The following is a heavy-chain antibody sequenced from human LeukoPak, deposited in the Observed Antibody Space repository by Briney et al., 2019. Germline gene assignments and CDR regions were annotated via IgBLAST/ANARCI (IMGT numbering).Heavy chain of an antibody. CDR3: ARGGSRSGRGDDVFDI. CDR2: ISAYNGNT. J-gene: IGHJ3*02. CDR1: GYTFTNYA. D-gene: IGHD6-25*01. V-gene: IGHV1-18*01. Sequence: SVKVSCKASGYTFTNYAMNWVRQAPGQGLEWMGWISAYNGNTELVHKFQGRVTLATDAATSTAYVELRRLTSDDTAVYFCARGGSRSGRGDDVFDIWGEGGMVTVS.